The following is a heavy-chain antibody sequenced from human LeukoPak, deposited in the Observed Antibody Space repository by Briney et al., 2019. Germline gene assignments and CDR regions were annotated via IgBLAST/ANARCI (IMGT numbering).Heavy chain of an antibody. CDR2: IKQDGSEK. J-gene: IGHJ3*02. Sequence: GGSLRLSCAASGFTFSSYWMSWVRQAPGKGLEWVANIKQDGSEKYYVDSVKGRFTISRDNAKNSLYLQMNSLRAEDTAVYYCARRGHSRWYAFDIWGQGTMVTVSS. V-gene: IGHV3-7*01. CDR3: ARRGHSRWYAFDI. D-gene: IGHD6-13*01. CDR1: GFTFSSYW.